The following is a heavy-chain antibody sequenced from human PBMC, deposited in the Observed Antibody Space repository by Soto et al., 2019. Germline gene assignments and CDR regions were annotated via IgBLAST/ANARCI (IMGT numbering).Heavy chain of an antibody. V-gene: IGHV4-61*01. Sequence: SETLSLTCTVSGGSVSNDNFYWSWIRQPPGKGLEWIGYVHSSGITNYNPSLKRRVTISVDTSRNQFSLRLSSVTAADTAVYYCARAPMVLSRSYFDSWGQGTPVTVSS. CDR1: GGSVSNDNFY. CDR3: ARAPMVLSRSYFDS. J-gene: IGHJ4*02. CDR2: VHSSGIT. D-gene: IGHD2-8*01.